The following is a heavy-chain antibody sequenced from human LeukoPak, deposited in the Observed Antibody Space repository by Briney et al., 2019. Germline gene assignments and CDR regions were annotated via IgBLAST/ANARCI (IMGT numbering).Heavy chain of an antibody. CDR1: SFSVSSNS. Sequence: GGSLRLSCAASSFSVSSNSMSWVRQAPGKGLECVSIIYSRDVTSYADSVKDRFTIYRDSDKNTLFLQMDSLRSDDTAVYYCARVLAAIALRDYHYVDVWGKGTTVTVPS. D-gene: IGHD6-19*01. CDR2: IYSRDVT. CDR3: ARVLAAIALRDYHYVDV. J-gene: IGHJ6*03. V-gene: IGHV3-53*01.